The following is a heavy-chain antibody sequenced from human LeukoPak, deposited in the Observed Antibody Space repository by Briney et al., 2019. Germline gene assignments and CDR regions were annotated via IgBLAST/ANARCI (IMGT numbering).Heavy chain of an antibody. Sequence: SETLSLTCTVSGGSISSYYWSWIRQPPGKGLEWIGYIYYSGSTNYNPSLKSRVTISVDTSKNQFSLKLSSVTAADTAVYYCARGEGQLVSDYYMDVWGKGTTVTVSS. V-gene: IGHV4-59*01. J-gene: IGHJ6*03. CDR1: GGSISSYY. D-gene: IGHD6-6*01. CDR2: IYYSGST. CDR3: ARGEGQLVSDYYMDV.